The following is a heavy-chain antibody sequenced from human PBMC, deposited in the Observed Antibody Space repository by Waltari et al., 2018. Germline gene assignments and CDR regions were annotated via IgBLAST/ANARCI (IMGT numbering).Heavy chain of an antibody. V-gene: IGHV3-7*01. J-gene: IGHJ2*01. CDR1: GFTFSSYW. D-gene: IGHD5-12*01. CDR3: ARDYGATIVVYFDL. Sequence: EVQLVESGGGLVQPGGSLRLSCAASGFTFSSYWMSWVRQAPGKGLEWVANIKQEGSEKYYVDSVKGRFTISRDNAKNSLYLQMNSLRAEDTAVYDCARDYGATIVVYFDLWGRGTLVIVSS. CDR2: IKQEGSEK.